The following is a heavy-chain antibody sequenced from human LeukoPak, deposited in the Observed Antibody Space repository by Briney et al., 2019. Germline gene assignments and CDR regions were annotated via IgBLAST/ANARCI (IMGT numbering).Heavy chain of an antibody. J-gene: IGHJ4*02. CDR3: AGLSYYYDSSGQYYFDY. CDR1: GGTFSSYA. V-gene: IGHV1-69*05. D-gene: IGHD3-22*01. Sequence: SVKVSCKASGGTFSSYAISWVRQAPGQGLEWMGGIIPIFGTANYAQKFQGRVTITTDESTSTAYMEPSSLRSEDTAVYYCAGLSYYYDSSGQYYFDYWGQGTLVTVSS. CDR2: IIPIFGTA.